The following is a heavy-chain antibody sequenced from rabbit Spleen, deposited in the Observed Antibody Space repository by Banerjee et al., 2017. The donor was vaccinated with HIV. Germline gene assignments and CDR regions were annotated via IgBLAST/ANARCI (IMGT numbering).Heavy chain of an antibody. D-gene: IGHD1-1*01. V-gene: IGHV1S40*01. Sequence: QSLEESGGGLVQPEGSLTLTCTASGFSFSSSYYMCWVRQAPGKGLEWIGYIYAGSSGSTLLRNWAKGRIPVPRTPATTGTPEKDKPKSADPAPHFRSRRSPSITNVIKRVLPKLWGPGTLVTVS. CDR2: IYAGSSGST. CDR3: SRRSPSITNVIKRVLPKL. CDR1: GFSFSSSYY. J-gene: IGHJ2*01.